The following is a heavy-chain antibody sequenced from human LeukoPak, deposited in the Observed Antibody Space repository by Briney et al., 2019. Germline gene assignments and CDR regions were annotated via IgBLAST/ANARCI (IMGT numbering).Heavy chain of an antibody. V-gene: IGHV1-2*02. CDR3: ARDSSVAAAGGIFDY. CDR2: INPNSGGT. J-gene: IGHJ4*02. CDR1: GYTLTGYY. D-gene: IGHD6-13*01. Sequence: ASVKVSCKASGYTLTGYYMHWVRQAPGQGLEWMGWINPNSGGTNYAQKFQCRVTMTRDTSISTAYMELSRLRSDDTAVYYCARDSSVAAAGGIFDYWGQGTLVTVSS.